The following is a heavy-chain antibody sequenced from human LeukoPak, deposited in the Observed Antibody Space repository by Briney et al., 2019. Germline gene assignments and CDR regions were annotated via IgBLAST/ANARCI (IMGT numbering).Heavy chain of an antibody. CDR3: ARAPRNSSTMLDY. V-gene: IGHV1-69*13. Sequence: ASVKVSCKASGGTFSSYAISWVRQAPGQGLEWMGGIIPIFGTANYAQKFQGRVTITADESTSTAYMELSGLRSEDTAVYYCARAPRNSSTMLDYWGQGTLVTVSS. D-gene: IGHD6-13*01. CDR2: IIPIFGTA. CDR1: GGTFSSYA. J-gene: IGHJ4*02.